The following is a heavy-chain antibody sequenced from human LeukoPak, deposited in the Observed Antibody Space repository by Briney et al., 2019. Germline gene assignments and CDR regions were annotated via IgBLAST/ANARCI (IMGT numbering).Heavy chain of an antibody. V-gene: IGHV1-69*05. CDR3: ARLIYMVRGVITYDAFDV. D-gene: IGHD3-10*01. J-gene: IGHJ3*01. CDR1: GGTFSSYA. CDR2: IIPIFGTA. Sequence: ASVKVSCKASGGTFSSYAISWVRQAPGQGLEWMGGIIPIFGTANYAQKFQGRVTITTDESTSTAYMELSSLRSEDTAVYYCARLIYMVRGVITYDAFDVWGQGTMVTVSS.